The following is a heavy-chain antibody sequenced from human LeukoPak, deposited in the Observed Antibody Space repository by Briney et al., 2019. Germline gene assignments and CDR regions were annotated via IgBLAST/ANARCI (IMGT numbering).Heavy chain of an antibody. D-gene: IGHD6-19*01. Sequence: PSETLSLTCTVSGGSISSYYWSWIRQPPGKGLEWIGRIYTSGSTNYNPSLKSRVTMSVDTSKNQFSLKLSSVTAADTAVYYCAREVNKQWLVLDYFDYWGQGTLVTVSS. CDR3: AREVNKQWLVLDYFDY. V-gene: IGHV4-4*07. J-gene: IGHJ4*02. CDR1: GGSISSYY. CDR2: IYTSGST.